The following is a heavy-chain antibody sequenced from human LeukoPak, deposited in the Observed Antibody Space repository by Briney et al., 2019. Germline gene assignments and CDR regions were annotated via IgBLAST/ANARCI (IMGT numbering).Heavy chain of an antibody. CDR1: GYTFTDYY. CDR2: INPNSGGT. D-gene: IGHD2-21*02. J-gene: IGHJ4*02. Sequence: ASVKVSCKASGYTFTDYYIHWVRQAPGQGLEWMGWINPNSGGTNYAQKFQGRVTMTRDTSISTAYMELSRLRSDDTAVYYCARGGPYCGGDCSFDYWGQGTLVTVSS. CDR3: ARGGPYCGGDCSFDY. V-gene: IGHV1-2*02.